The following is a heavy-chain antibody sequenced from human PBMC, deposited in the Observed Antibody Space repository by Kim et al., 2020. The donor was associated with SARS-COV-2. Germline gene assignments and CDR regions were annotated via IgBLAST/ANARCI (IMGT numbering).Heavy chain of an antibody. J-gene: IGHJ4*02. V-gene: IGHV6-1*01. D-gene: IGHD3-16*01. CDR3: ARVSSGTWLSYPYYFDY. Sequence: VKRRITINPDTSKNQFSLQLNSVTPEDTAVYYCARVSSGTWLSYPYYFDYWGQGTLVTVSS.